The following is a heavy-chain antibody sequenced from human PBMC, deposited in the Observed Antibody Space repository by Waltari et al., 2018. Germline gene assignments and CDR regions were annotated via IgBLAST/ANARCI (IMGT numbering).Heavy chain of an antibody. D-gene: IGHD3-10*01. Sequence: GQLVESGGGLIHAGGSLRRSWAASGFGAKSSSMTWVRQAPGKGLEWVSLIYNGGRTYYADSVKGRFTISTDQSTNTLFLQMNNLRPEDTALYFCARDAPLRPGPNALDIWGQGTRVIVSA. CDR3: ARDAPLRPGPNALDI. CDR1: GFGAKSSS. J-gene: IGHJ3*02. V-gene: IGHV3-53*02. CDR2: IYNGGRT.